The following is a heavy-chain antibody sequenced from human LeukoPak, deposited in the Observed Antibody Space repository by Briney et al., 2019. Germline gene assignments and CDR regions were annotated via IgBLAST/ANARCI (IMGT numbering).Heavy chain of an antibody. CDR2: ISRRSRHI. D-gene: IGHD1-1*01. CDR3: VRDLMGSGSTTAYLHH. Sequence: PGGSLRLSSTASGFTFSEYSMNWVRQAPGKGLEWVSFISRRSRHIYYAASVKGRFTISRDNAKNSLYLQMTSLRAEDMAVYFCVRDLMGSGSTTAYLHHWGQGTLVTVSS. CDR1: GFTFSEYS. V-gene: IGHV3-21*01. J-gene: IGHJ1*01.